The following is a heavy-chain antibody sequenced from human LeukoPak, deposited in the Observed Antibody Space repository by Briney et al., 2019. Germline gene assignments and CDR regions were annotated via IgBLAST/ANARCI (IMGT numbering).Heavy chain of an antibody. D-gene: IGHD3-10*01. CDR3: ARGGVDHYGSGTYYLMYYFDH. CDR2: ISSSSSDI. V-gene: IGHV3-21*01. J-gene: IGHJ4*02. CDR1: GFTFSSYS. Sequence: GGSLRLSCAASGFTFSSYSMNWVRQAPGKGLEWVSSISSSSSDIYYADSVKGRFTISRDDAKNSLYLQMNSLRAEDTAVYYCARGGVDHYGSGTYYLMYYFDHWGQGALVTVSS.